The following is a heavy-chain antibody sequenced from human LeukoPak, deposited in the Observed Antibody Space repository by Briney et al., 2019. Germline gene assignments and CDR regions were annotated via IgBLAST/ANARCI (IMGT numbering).Heavy chain of an antibody. CDR1: GFTFSSYA. V-gene: IGHV3-23*01. CDR2: ISGSGGST. D-gene: IGHD2-15*01. J-gene: IGHJ4*02. CDR3: AKARYCSGDSCYSWTSNFDY. Sequence: QTGGSLRLSCAASGFTFSSYAMNWVRQAPGKGLEWVSAISGSGGSTYYADSVKGRFTISRDNSKNTLYLQMNSLRAEDTAVYYCAKARYCSGDSCYSWTSNFDYWGQGTLVTVSS.